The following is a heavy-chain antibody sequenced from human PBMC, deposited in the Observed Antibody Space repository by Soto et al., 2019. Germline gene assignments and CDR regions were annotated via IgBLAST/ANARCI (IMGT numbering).Heavy chain of an antibody. D-gene: IGHD3-22*01. CDR1: SGSISSSNW. V-gene: IGHV4-4*02. Sequence: NPSETLSLTCAVSSGSISSSNWWTWVRQPPGKGLEWIGEIYHSGSTNYNPSLKSRVTISVDKSKNQFSLKLSSVTAADTAVYYCARTIYDSSGYYFDYWGQGTLVTVSS. CDR2: IYHSGST. CDR3: ARTIYDSSGYYFDY. J-gene: IGHJ4*02.